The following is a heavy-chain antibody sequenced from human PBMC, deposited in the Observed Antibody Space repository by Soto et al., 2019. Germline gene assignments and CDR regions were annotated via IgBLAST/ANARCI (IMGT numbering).Heavy chain of an antibody. J-gene: IGHJ6*02. Sequence: SLKISCAASGFTFDDYAMHWVRQAPGKGLEWVSGISWNSGSIGYADSVKGRFTISRDNAKNSLYLQMNSLRAEDTALYYCAKDREADYYYYGMDVWGQGTTVTVSS. CDR2: ISWNSGSI. CDR3: AKDREADYYYYGMDV. CDR1: GFTFDDYA. V-gene: IGHV3-9*01. D-gene: IGHD6-25*01.